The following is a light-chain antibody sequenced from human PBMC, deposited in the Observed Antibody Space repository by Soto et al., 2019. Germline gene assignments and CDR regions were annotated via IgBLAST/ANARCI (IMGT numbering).Light chain of an antibody. V-gene: IGLV1-47*01. Sequence: SVLTQPPSSSGTPGQRVTLSCSGSTSNIGKNFVCWYQQLPGMAPRLLIYKNDQRPSGVPDRFSGSKSGTSASLAISGVRSEDEADYFCAVWDDSLTAYLFGSGIKVTVL. J-gene: IGLJ1*01. CDR1: TSNIGKNF. CDR3: AVWDDSLTAYL. CDR2: KND.